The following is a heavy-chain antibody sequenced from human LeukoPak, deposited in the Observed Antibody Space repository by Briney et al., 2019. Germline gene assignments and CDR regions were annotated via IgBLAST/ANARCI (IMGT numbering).Heavy chain of an antibody. V-gene: IGHV3-49*04. J-gene: IGHJ4*02. CDR3: TRRSWSSGWYYFDY. D-gene: IGHD6-19*01. CDR2: IRSKAYGGTT. Sequence: GGSLRLSCTASGFTFGDHAMSWVRQAPGKGLEWVGFIRSKAYGGTTEYAASVKGRFTISRDDSKSIAYLQMNSLKTEDTAVYYCTRRSWSSGWYYFDYWGQGTLVTVSS. CDR1: GFTFGDHA.